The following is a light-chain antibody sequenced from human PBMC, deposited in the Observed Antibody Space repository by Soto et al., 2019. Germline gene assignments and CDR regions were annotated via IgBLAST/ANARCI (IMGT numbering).Light chain of an antibody. Sequence: EIVMTQSPVTLSVSPGERATLSCRASQSVSNKLAWYQQKVGQAPRLLIFGASIRATGVPDRFSGSGSGTEFNLTISSLQSEDFAAYYCQEYNDWLTFGGGTKVEIK. CDR1: QSVSNK. J-gene: IGKJ4*01. CDR2: GAS. CDR3: QEYNDWLT. V-gene: IGKV3-15*01.